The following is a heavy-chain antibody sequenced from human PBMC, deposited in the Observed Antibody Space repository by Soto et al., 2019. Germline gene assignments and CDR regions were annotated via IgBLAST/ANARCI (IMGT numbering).Heavy chain of an antibody. Sequence: QVQLVQSGAEVKKPGASVKVSCKASGYTFTSYAMHWVRQAPGQRLEWMGWINAGNGNTKYSQKFQGRVTITRDTSASTDYMELSSLRSEDTAVYYCARDSCSSTSCYGFDYYYYMDVWGKGTTVTVSS. J-gene: IGHJ6*03. V-gene: IGHV1-3*01. CDR1: GYTFTSYA. D-gene: IGHD2-2*01. CDR3: ARDSCSSTSCYGFDYYYYMDV. CDR2: INAGNGNT.